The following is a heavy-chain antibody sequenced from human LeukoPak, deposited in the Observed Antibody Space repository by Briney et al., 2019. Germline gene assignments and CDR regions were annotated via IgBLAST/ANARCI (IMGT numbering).Heavy chain of an antibody. CDR3: VTRYCGGDCYAQYIQH. CDR1: GFTFSSYA. V-gene: IGHV3-23*01. D-gene: IGHD2-21*02. J-gene: IGHJ1*01. Sequence: TGGSLRLSCALSGFTFSSYAMSCVCQGPGKGLEWVSAISGGGGSTYYADSVKGRFTISRDNSKNTLYLQMNSLRAEDTAVYYCVTRYCGGDCYAQYIQHWGQGTLVTVSS. CDR2: ISGGGGST.